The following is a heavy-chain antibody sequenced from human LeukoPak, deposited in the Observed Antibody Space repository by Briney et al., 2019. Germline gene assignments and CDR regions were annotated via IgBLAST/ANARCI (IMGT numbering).Heavy chain of an antibody. Sequence: SETLSLTCTVSGGSISSYYWSWIRQPPGKGLEWIGYIYYSGSTNYNPSLKSRVTISVDTSKNQFSLKLSSVTAADTAVYYCARDLPDSSSWWWFDPWGQGTLVTVSS. J-gene: IGHJ5*02. CDR2: IYYSGST. CDR1: GGSISSYY. D-gene: IGHD6-13*01. CDR3: ARDLPDSSSWWWFDP. V-gene: IGHV4-59*01.